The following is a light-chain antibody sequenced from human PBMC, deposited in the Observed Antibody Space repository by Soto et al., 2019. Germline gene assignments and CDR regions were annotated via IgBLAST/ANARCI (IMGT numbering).Light chain of an antibody. CDR3: CSYAGNYTLL. CDR1: SSDVGGYNY. J-gene: IGLJ2*01. Sequence: QSALTQPRSVSGSPGQSVTISCTGTSSDVGGYNYVSWYQQHPDKAPRVMIYDVSKRPSGVPDRFSGSKSGNTASLTISGLQAEDEADYYCCSYAGNYTLLFGGGTKVTVL. V-gene: IGLV2-11*01. CDR2: DVS.